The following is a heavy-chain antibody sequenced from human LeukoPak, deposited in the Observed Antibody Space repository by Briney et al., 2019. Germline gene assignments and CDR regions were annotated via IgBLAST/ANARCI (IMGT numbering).Heavy chain of an antibody. D-gene: IGHD5-12*01. V-gene: IGHV1-18*01. J-gene: IGHJ4*02. CDR3: ARALRRYSGYDWNFFDH. CDR1: VYSFTSYG. Sequence: ASVKVSCKASVYSFTSYGISWVRQAPGQGLWWVGWINTYNVNTNYAQKFQGRVSLTRDTSTGTAYMEVWSLRSDETALYFCARALRRYSGYDWNFFDHWGQGTQVTVSS. CDR2: INTYNVNT.